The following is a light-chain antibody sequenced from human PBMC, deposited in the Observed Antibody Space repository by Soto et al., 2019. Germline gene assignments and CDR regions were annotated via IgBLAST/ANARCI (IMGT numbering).Light chain of an antibody. V-gene: IGLV7-46*01. CDR2: ETS. CDR1: SVPVTSGHS. CDR3: LLFYSGPFV. J-gene: IGLJ1*01. Sequence: QAVVSPEPSLTVFSRLTVAHTGRSHSVPVTSGHSPYWLQQKPGQAPSLLIYETSNRHSWTPARFSGSRLGGEAALTLSGAQPEDEAEYYCLLFYSGPFVFGTGTKVTGL.